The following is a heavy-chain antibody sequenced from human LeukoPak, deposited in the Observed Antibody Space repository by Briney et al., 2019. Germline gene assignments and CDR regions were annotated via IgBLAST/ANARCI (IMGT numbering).Heavy chain of an antibody. CDR1: GFTFSSYNM. CDR2: IYHSGST. V-gene: IGHV4-4*02. CDR3: AREDGDYDYYYYMDV. Sequence: PGGSLRLSCAASGFTFSSYNMNWVRQAPGKGLEWIGEIYHSGSTNYNPSLKSRVTISVDKSKNQFSLKLSSVTAADTAVYYCAREDGDYDYYYYMDVWGKGTTVTVSS. D-gene: IGHD4-17*01. J-gene: IGHJ6*03.